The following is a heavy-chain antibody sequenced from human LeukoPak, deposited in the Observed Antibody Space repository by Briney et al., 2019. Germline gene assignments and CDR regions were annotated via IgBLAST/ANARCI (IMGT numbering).Heavy chain of an antibody. V-gene: IGHV4-59*01. D-gene: IGHD3-16*01. CDR2: IYYSGST. J-gene: IGHJ4*02. Sequence: SETLSLTCTVSGDPMSRYYWSWIRQPPGKGLEWIGYIYYSGSTNYNPSLKSRVTMSVDTSQNKFSLNLSSVTAADTAVYYCARGGKYYDYVWGSYLFDYWGQGTLVTVSS. CDR1: GDPMSRYY. CDR3: ARGGKYYDYVWGSYLFDY.